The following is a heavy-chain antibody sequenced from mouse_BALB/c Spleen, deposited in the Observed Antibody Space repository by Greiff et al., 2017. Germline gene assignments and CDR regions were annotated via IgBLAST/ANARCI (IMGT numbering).Heavy chain of an antibody. J-gene: IGHJ1*01. CDR1: GYTFTSYY. V-gene: IGHV1-53*01. CDR2: INPSNGGT. CDR3: ARRYFEV. Sequence: VQLQQSGAELVKPGASVKLSCKASGYTFTSYYMYWVKQRPGQGLEWIGEINPSNGGTNFNEKFKVKATLTSDKSSSTAYMELSSLTSEDSAVYYCARRYFEVWGAGTTVTVSS.